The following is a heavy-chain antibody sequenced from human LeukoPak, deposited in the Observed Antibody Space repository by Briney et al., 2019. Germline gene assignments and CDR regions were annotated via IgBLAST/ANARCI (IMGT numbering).Heavy chain of an antibody. CDR1: GGTFSSYA. CDR2: IIPIFGTA. J-gene: IGHJ3*02. Sequence: GASVKVSCKASGGTFSSYAISWVRQAPGQGLEWMGGIIPIFGTANYAQKFQGRVTITADESTSTAYMELSSLRSEDTAVYYCASTIFGVVPFDAFDIWGQGTMVTVSS. CDR3: ASTIFGVVPFDAFDI. V-gene: IGHV1-69*13. D-gene: IGHD3-3*01.